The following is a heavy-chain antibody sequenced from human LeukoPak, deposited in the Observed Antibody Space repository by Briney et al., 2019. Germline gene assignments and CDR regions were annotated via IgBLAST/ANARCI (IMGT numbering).Heavy chain of an antibody. Sequence: GGSLRLSCAASGFNFVNTWMHWVRQAPGKGLEWVSYISSSGSTIYYADSVKGRFTISRDNAKNSLYLQMNSLRAEDTAVYYCARDGGPEYSSSWYLYWGQGTLVTVSS. CDR1: GFNFVNTW. D-gene: IGHD6-13*01. J-gene: IGHJ4*02. CDR2: ISSSGSTI. V-gene: IGHV3-48*04. CDR3: ARDGGPEYSSSWYLY.